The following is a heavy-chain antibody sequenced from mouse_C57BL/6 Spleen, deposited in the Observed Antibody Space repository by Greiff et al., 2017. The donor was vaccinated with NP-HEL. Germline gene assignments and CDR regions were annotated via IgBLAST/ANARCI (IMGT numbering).Heavy chain of an antibody. Sequence: VKVVESGAELVKPGASVKLSCKASGYTFTEYTIHWVKQRSGQGLEWIGWFYPGSGSIKYNEKFKDKATLTADKSSSTVYLELSRLTSEDSAVYFGARHEDGGSSYVWFAYWGQGTLVTVSA. J-gene: IGHJ3*01. CDR1: GYTFTEYT. CDR3: ARHEDGGSSYVWFAY. D-gene: IGHD1-1*01. V-gene: IGHV1-62-2*01. CDR2: FYPGSGSI.